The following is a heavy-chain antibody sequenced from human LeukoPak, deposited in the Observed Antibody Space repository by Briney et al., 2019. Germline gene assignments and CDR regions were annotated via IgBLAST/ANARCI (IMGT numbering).Heavy chain of an antibody. CDR2: ISKSGDHT. CDR3: AKDRAVAGLGAFDI. J-gene: IGHJ3*02. CDR1: GLTFNNYA. D-gene: IGHD6-19*01. Sequence: PGGSLRLSCAVSGLTFNNYAISWVRQAPGKGLEWVSAISKSGDHTYYAASAKGRFTIYRDNSKNTQYLQMNSLRAEDTAVYYCAKDRAVAGLGAFDIWGQGTMVTVSS. V-gene: IGHV3-23*01.